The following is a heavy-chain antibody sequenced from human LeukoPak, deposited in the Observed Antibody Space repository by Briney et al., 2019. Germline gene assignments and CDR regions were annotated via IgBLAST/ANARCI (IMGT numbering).Heavy chain of an antibody. V-gene: IGHV3-21*01. Sequence: PGGSLRLSCAASGFTFSSYSMNWVRQAPGKGLEWVSSISSSSSYIYYADSVKVRFTISRDNAKNSLYLQMNSLRAEDTAVYYCARVDGSGSYQLDYWGQGTLVTVSS. CDR3: ARVDGSGSYQLDY. CDR1: GFTFSSYS. CDR2: ISSSSSYI. D-gene: IGHD3-10*01. J-gene: IGHJ4*02.